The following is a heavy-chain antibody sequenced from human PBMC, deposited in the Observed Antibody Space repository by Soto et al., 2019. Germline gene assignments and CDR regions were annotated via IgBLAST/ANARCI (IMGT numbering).Heavy chain of an antibody. D-gene: IGHD2-15*01. J-gene: IGHJ3*02. Sequence: QVQLVQSGAEVKKPGASVKVSCKASGYTFTSYGISWLRQAPGQGLEWMGWISAYNGHTNYAQKLQGRVTMTTDTSTSTAYMELRSLRSDDTAVYYCARDSKDVVVRAWTHDAFDIWGQGTMVTVSS. CDR3: ARDSKDVVVRAWTHDAFDI. CDR2: ISAYNGHT. V-gene: IGHV1-18*01. CDR1: GYTFTSYG.